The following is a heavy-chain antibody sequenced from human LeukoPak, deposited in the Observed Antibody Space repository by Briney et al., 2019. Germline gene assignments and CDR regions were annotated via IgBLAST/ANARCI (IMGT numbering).Heavy chain of an antibody. J-gene: IGHJ4*02. D-gene: IGHD7-27*01. CDR2: ITSSSSSM. V-gene: IGHV3-21*01. CDR1: GFTFSSYS. Sequence: GGSLRLSCSASGFTFSSYSMNWVRQAPGKGLEWVSSITSSSSSMYSADSVKGRLTISRDNAKNSLYLQMNSLRAEDTAVYYCARDLAWGGYWGQGTLVTVSS. CDR3: ARDLAWGGY.